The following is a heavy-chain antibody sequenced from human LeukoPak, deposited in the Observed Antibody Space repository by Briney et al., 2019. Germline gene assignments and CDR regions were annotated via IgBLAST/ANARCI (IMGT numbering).Heavy chain of an antibody. Sequence: SETLSLTCTVSGVSISSYYWSWIRQPPGKGLEWIGYIYYSGSTYYNPSLKSRVTMSVDTSKNQSSLKLSSVTAADTAVFYCARDRSGIAADWGQGILVTVSS. CDR2: IYYSGST. D-gene: IGHD6-25*01. V-gene: IGHV4-30-4*01. CDR1: GVSISSYY. CDR3: ARDRSGIAAD. J-gene: IGHJ4*02.